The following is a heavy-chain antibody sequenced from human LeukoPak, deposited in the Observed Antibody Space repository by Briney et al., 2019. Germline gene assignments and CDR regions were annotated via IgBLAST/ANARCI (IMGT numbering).Heavy chain of an antibody. CDR2: FDPEDGET. CDR3: ATPAFITGTTIDY. CDR1: GYTLTELS. V-gene: IGHV1-24*01. J-gene: IGHJ4*02. Sequence: ASVKVSCKVSGYTLTELSMHWVRQAPGKGLQWMGGFDPEDGETIYAQKFQGRVTMTEDTSTDTAYMELSSLRSEDTAVYYCATPAFITGTTIDYWGQGTLVTVSS. D-gene: IGHD1-7*01.